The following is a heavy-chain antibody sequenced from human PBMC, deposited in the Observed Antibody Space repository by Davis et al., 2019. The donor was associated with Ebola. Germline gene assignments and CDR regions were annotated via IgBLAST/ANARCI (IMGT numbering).Heavy chain of an antibody. CDR3: ARDGLSYYDSSGSPLYFDY. Sequence: PGGSLRLSCAASGFTFSSYSMNWVRQAPGKGLEWVSSISSSSSYIYYADSVKGRFTISRDNAKNSLYLQMNSLRAEDTAVYYCARDGLSYYDSSGSPLYFDYWGQGTLVTVSS. V-gene: IGHV3-21*01. J-gene: IGHJ4*02. CDR2: ISSSSSYI. D-gene: IGHD3-22*01. CDR1: GFTFSSYS.